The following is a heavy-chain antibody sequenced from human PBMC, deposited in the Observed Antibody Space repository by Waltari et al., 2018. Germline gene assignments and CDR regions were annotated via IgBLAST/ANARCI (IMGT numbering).Heavy chain of an antibody. J-gene: IGHJ4*02. CDR1: GFTFSSSD. Sequence: EVQLVESGGGLVQPGGSLRLSCAASGFTFSSSDMHWVRQATGKGLEWVSAIGTAGDTYYPGSVKGRFTISRENAKNSLYLQMNSLRAGDTAVYYCARSKMGRLGELSIDYWGQGTLVTVST. CDR3: ARSKMGRLGELSIDY. V-gene: IGHV3-13*01. D-gene: IGHD3-16*02. CDR2: IGTAGDT.